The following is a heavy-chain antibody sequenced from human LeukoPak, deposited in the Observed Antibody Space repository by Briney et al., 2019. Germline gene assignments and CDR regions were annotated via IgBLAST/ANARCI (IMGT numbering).Heavy chain of an antibody. V-gene: IGHV3-48*03. D-gene: IGHD5-18*01. Sequence: GGSLRLSCAASGFTFSSYEMNWVRQAPGKGLEWVSYISSSGSTIYYADSVKGRFTISRDNAKNSLYLQMNRLRAEDTAVYYCARTPRRQYSYGEYYFDYWGQGTLVTVSS. J-gene: IGHJ4*02. CDR3: ARTPRRQYSYGEYYFDY. CDR2: ISSSGSTI. CDR1: GFTFSSYE.